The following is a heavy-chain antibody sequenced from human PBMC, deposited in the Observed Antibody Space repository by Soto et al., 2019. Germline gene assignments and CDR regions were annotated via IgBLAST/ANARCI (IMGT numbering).Heavy chain of an antibody. V-gene: IGHV3-30*18. CDR1: GFTFSSYG. CDR2: ISYDGSNK. Sequence: QVQLVESGGGVVQPGRSLRLSCAASGFTFSSYGMHWVRQAPGKGLEWVAVISYDGSNKYYADSVKGRFTISRDNSKNTLYLQMNSLRAEDTAVYYCAKDDREGSSALMTKFDYWGQGTLVTVSS. CDR3: AKDDREGSSALMTKFDY. J-gene: IGHJ4*02. D-gene: IGHD6-19*01.